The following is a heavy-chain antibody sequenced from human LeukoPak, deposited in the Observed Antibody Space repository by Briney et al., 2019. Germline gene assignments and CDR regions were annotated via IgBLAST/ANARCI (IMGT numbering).Heavy chain of an antibody. D-gene: IGHD3-22*01. CDR2: IKQDGSEK. J-gene: IGHJ4*02. V-gene: IGHV3-7*01. CDR3: ARDVGFDYYDSSGYWAPLDY. CDR1: GFTFSSYW. Sequence: GGSLRLSCAASGFTFSSYWMSWVRQAPGKGLEWVANIKQDGSEKYYVDSVKGRFTISRDNAKNSLYLQMNSLRAEDTAVYYCARDVGFDYYDSSGYWAPLDYWDQGTLVTVSS.